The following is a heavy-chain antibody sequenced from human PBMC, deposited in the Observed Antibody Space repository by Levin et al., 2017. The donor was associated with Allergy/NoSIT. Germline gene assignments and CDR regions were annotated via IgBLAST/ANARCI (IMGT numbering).Heavy chain of an antibody. CDR3: AKDIRTTTYSSSWSARPHYGMDV. J-gene: IGHJ6*02. D-gene: IGHD6-13*01. Sequence: SLKISCAASGFTFDDYAMHWVRQAPGKGLEWVSGISWNSGSIGYADSVKGRFTISRDNAKNSLYLQMNSLRAEDTALYYCAKDIRTTTYSSSWSARPHYGMDVWGQGTTVTVSS. CDR2: ISWNSGSI. CDR1: GFTFDDYA. V-gene: IGHV3-9*01.